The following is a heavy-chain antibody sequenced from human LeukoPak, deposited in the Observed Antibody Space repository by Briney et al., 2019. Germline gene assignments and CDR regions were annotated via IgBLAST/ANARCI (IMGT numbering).Heavy chain of an antibody. CDR1: GYTFTGYY. Sequence: ASVKVSCKASGYTFTGYYMHWVRQAPGQGLEWMGWINPNSGGTNYAQKFQGRVTMTRDTSTSTVYMELSSLRSEDTAVYYCARVRYYDSSGYYILRHDAFDIWGQGTMVTVSS. V-gene: IGHV1-2*02. D-gene: IGHD3-22*01. CDR2: INPNSGGT. J-gene: IGHJ3*02. CDR3: ARVRYYDSSGYYILRHDAFDI.